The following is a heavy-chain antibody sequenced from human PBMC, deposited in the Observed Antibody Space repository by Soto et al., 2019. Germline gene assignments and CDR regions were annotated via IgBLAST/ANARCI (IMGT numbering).Heavy chain of an antibody. Sequence: GTSVKVSCKASGYTFTSYCISWLQQATEQGLEWMGWISAYNGNTNYAQKLQGRVTMTTDTSTSTAYMELRSLRSDDTAVYYCARGDVVVPAAIPPTVDPWGQGTLVTVSS. V-gene: IGHV1-18*01. CDR2: ISAYNGNT. CDR3: ARGDVVVPAAIPPTVDP. CDR1: GYTFTSYC. D-gene: IGHD2-2*02. J-gene: IGHJ5*02.